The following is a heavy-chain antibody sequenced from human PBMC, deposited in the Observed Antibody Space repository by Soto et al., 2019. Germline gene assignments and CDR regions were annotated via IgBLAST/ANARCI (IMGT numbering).Heavy chain of an antibody. D-gene: IGHD3-22*01. CDR1: GFTFSSYG. V-gene: IGHV3-30*18. CDR3: AKTDSSGYYSILHPFDY. CDR2: ISCDGSNK. Sequence: GGSLRLSCAASGFTFSSYGMHWVRQAPGKGLEWVAVISCDGSNKYYADSVKGRFTISRDNSKNTLYLQMNSLRAEDTAVYYCAKTDSSGYYSILHPFDYWGQGTLVTVS. J-gene: IGHJ4*02.